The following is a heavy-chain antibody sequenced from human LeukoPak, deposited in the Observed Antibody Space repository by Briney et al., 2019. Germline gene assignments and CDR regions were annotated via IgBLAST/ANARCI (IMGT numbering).Heavy chain of an antibody. D-gene: IGHD3-16*02. Sequence: PSETLSLTCAVYGGSFGGYYWSWIRQPPGKGLEWIGEINHSGSTNYNPSPKSRVTISVDTSKNQFSLKLSSVTAADTAVYYCARALITFGGVIVIGAIDYWGQGTLVTVSS. CDR3: ARALITFGGVIVIGAIDY. CDR1: GGSFGGYY. J-gene: IGHJ4*02. V-gene: IGHV4-34*01. CDR2: INHSGST.